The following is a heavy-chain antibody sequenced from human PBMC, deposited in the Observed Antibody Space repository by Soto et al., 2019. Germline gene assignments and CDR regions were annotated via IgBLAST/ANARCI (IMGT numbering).Heavy chain of an antibody. CDR1: GFTLSSYW. V-gene: IGHV3-74*01. D-gene: IGHD6-6*01. CDR3: ARVRGLYSSLSYYGMDV. Sequence: PGGSLRLSCAASGFTLSSYWMHWVRQAPGKGLVWVSRINSDGSSTSYADSVKGRFTISRDNAKNTLYLQMNSLRAEDTAVYYCARVRGLYSSLSYYGMDVWGQGTTVTVSS. J-gene: IGHJ6*02. CDR2: INSDGSST.